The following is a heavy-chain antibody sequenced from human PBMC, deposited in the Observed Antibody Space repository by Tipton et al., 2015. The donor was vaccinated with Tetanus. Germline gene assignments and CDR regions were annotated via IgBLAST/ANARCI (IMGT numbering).Heavy chain of an antibody. J-gene: IGHJ4*01. CDR1: GFTFSSYW. Sequence: SLRLSCAASGFTFSSYWMSWVRQAPGKGLEWVSAISGSSGSTYYADSVKGRFTISRDNSKNTLYLQMNSLRAEDTAVYYCAKDQGPDYGDQLEYWGHGILVTVSS. D-gene: IGHD4-17*01. CDR3: AKDQGPDYGDQLEY. V-gene: IGHV3-23*01. CDR2: ISGSSGST.